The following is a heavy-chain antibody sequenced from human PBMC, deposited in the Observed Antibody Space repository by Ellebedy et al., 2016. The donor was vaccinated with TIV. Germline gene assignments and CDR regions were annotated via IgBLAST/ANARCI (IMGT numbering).Heavy chain of an antibody. J-gene: IGHJ4*02. CDR1: GFTLSGYW. V-gene: IGHV3-74*01. Sequence: PGGSLRLSCAASGFTLSGYWMHWVRQVPGKGLMRLSRINTDGSSTSYADSVEGRFTITRDNAKKTLYLEMSSLRPEDTAVYYCTRESFRYFDWDLWGQGTLVTVSS. CDR2: INTDGSST. CDR3: TRESFRYFDWDL. D-gene: IGHD3-9*01.